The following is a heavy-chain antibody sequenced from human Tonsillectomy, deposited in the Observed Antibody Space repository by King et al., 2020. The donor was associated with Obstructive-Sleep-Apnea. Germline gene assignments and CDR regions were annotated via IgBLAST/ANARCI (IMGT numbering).Heavy chain of an antibody. CDR1: GGSISSSNW. D-gene: IGHD3-22*01. J-gene: IGHJ6*02. Sequence: QLQESGPGLVKPSGTLSLTCAVSGGSISSSNWWSWVRQPPGKGLEWIGEIYHSGSTNYHPSLKSRVTISVDKSKNQFSLKLSSVTAADTAVYYCARVGITMIVGGDYYGMDVWGQGTTVTVSS. V-gene: IGHV4-4*02. CDR2: IYHSGST. CDR3: ARVGITMIVGGDYYGMDV.